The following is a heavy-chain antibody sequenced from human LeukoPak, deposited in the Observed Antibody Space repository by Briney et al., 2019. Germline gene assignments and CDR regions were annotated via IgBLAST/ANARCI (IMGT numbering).Heavy chain of an antibody. CDR3: AKGLRFLEWLAHYYYMDV. Sequence: GGSLRLSCAASGFTFSSYWMSWVRQAPGKGLEWVAVISYDGSNKYYTDSVKGRFTISRDNSKNTLYLQMNSLRAEDTAVCYCAKGLRFLEWLAHYYYMDVWGKGTTVTVSS. CDR2: ISYDGSNK. D-gene: IGHD3-3*01. V-gene: IGHV3-30*18. J-gene: IGHJ6*03. CDR1: GFTFSSYW.